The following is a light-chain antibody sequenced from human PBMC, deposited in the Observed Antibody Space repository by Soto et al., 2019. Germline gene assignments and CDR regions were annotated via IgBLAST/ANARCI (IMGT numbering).Light chain of an antibody. CDR3: GTWDSSLSADV. Sequence: QSVLTQPPSVSAAPGQTVTISCSGSSSDVGSNYVCWYQQFSGSAPKLLIYETNKRSSGIPDRFSGSKSGASATLAITGLQTGDEADYYCGTWDSSLSADVFVTGTKVTVL. CDR2: ETN. J-gene: IGLJ1*01. CDR1: SSDVGSNY. V-gene: IGLV1-51*02.